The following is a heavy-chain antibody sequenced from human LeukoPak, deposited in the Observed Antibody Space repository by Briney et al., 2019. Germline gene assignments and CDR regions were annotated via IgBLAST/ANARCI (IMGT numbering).Heavy chain of an antibody. J-gene: IGHJ4*02. CDR1: GYSISNGHY. CDR3: ASRKLGNDY. CDR2: ISHTGSS. D-gene: IGHD7-27*01. V-gene: IGHV4-38-2*02. Sequence: KASETLSLTCTVSGYSISNGHYWGWIRQPPGQGLEWIGSISHTGSSYYNPSLKSRVTISVDTSKNQFYLNLSSVTAADTAVYYCASRKLGNDYWGQGTLVTVSS.